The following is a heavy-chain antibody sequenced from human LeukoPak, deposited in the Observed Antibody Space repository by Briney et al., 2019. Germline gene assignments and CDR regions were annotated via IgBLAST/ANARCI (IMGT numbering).Heavy chain of an antibody. J-gene: IGHJ4*02. CDR2: ISGSGGST. V-gene: IGHV3-23*01. CDR1: GFTFSSYA. CDR3: AKDRDAWIQLWGLWDY. Sequence: SGGSLRLSCAASGFTFSSYAMSWVRQAPGKGLEWVSAISGSGGSTYYADSVKGRLTISRDNSKNTLYLQMNSLRAEDTAVYYCAKDRDAWIQLWGLWDYWGQGTLVTVSS. D-gene: IGHD5-18*01.